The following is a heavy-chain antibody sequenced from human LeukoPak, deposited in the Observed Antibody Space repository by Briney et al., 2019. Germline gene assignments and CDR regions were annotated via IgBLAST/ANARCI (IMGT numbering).Heavy chain of an antibody. J-gene: IGHJ4*02. V-gene: IGHV3-48*03. CDR1: GFTFSSYE. D-gene: IGHD6-19*01. CDR2: ISSSGSTI. Sequence: GGSLRLSRAASGFTFSSYEMNWVRQAPGKGLEWVSYISSSGSTIYYADSVKGRFTISRDNAKNSLYLQMNSLRAEDTAVYYCARDSSGWSDYWGQGTLVTVSS. CDR3: ARDSSGWSDY.